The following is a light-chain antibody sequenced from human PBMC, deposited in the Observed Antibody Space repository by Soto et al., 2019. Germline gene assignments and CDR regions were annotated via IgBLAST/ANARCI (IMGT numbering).Light chain of an antibody. Sequence: QSALTQPRSVSGSPGQSVTISCTGTSSDVGGYNYVSWYQQYSGKAPKLMIYDVTKRPSGVPDRFSASKSGNPASLTISGLQAEDEADYYCCSYAGDYSVVFGGGTKLTVL. CDR1: SSDVGGYNY. CDR2: DVT. J-gene: IGLJ2*01. CDR3: CSYAGDYSVV. V-gene: IGLV2-11*01.